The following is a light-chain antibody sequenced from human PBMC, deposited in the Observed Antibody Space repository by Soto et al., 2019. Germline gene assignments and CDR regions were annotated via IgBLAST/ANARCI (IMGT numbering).Light chain of an antibody. CDR2: DAS. Sequence: EIVLTQSPGTLSLSPGERATLSCRASQNVRNNYLGWYQQKPGQAPRLLIYDASNRATGIPARFSGSGSGTDFTLTISSLEPEDFAVYYCQQRSNWYTFGQGTKLEIK. CDR1: QNVRNNY. J-gene: IGKJ2*01. CDR3: QQRSNWYT. V-gene: IGKV3-11*01.